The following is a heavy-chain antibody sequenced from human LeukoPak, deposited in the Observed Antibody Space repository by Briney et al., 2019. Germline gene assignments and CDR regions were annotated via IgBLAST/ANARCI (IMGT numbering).Heavy chain of an antibody. CDR1: GFTFSSCG. J-gene: IGHJ4*02. D-gene: IGHD3-22*01. Sequence: GRSLRLSCAASGFTFSSCGMHWVRQAPGKGLEWVAFIRYDGSNKYYADSVKGRFTISRDNAKSSVYLQMNSLRAEDTAVYYCARGRFNYDDSGYSSFYHWGQGILVTVSS. CDR3: ARGRFNYDDSGYSSFYH. V-gene: IGHV3-33*08. CDR2: IRYDGSNK.